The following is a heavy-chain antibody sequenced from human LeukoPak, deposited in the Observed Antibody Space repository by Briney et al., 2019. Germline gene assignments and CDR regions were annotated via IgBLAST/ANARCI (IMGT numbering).Heavy chain of an antibody. V-gene: IGHV4-4*02. CDR3: ARDPMPQAAALPGPLFDY. CDR1: GGSISSSNW. Sequence: SGTLSLTCAVSGGSISSSNWWSWVRQPPGKGLEWIGEIYHSGSTNYNPSLKSRVTISVDKTKNQFSLKLSSVTAADTAVYYCARDPMPQAAALPGPLFDYWGQGTLVTVSS. J-gene: IGHJ4*02. D-gene: IGHD6-13*01. CDR2: IYHSGST.